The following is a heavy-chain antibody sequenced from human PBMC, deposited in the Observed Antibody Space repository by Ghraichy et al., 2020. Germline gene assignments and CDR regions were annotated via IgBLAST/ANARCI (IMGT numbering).Heavy chain of an antibody. CDR3: ARGHDQFGADAFDI. CDR1: GGSISSYY. J-gene: IGHJ3*02. CDR2: IYYSGST. V-gene: IGHV4-59*01. D-gene: IGHD3-10*01. Sequence: SETLSLTCTVSGGSISSYYWSWIRQPPGKGLEWIGYIYYSGSTNYNPSLKSRVTISVDTSKNQFSLKLSSVTAADTAVYYCARGHDQFGADAFDIWGQGTMVTVSS.